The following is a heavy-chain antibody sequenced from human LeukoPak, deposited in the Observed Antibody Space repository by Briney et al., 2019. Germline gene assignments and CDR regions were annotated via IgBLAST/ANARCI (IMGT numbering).Heavy chain of an antibody. CDR2: INPNSGGT. J-gene: IGHJ3*02. CDR3: ARADCSSTSCLNAFDI. CDR1: GYTFIGYY. V-gene: IGHV1-2*06. D-gene: IGHD2-2*01. Sequence: AASVKVSCKASGYTFIGYYMHWVRQAPGQGLEWVGRINPNSGGTNYAQKFQGRVTMTRDTSISTAYMELSRLRSDDTAVYYCARADCSSTSCLNAFDIWGQGTMVTVSS.